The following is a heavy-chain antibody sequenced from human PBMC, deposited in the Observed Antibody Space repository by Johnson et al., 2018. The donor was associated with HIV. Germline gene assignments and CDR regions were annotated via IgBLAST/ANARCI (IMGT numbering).Heavy chain of an antibody. J-gene: IGHJ3*02. D-gene: IGHD3-22*01. CDR2: IYSGGGA. CDR1: GFTVSSNY. CDR3: ARHSDPWFVSGYYNGAFDI. Sequence: VQLVESGGGLVQPGGSLRLSCAASGFTVSSNYMSWVRQAPGQGLEWVSVIYSGGGAYYTDSVKGRFTISRDNSKNTLYLQMNSLRAEDTAVYYCARHSDPWFVSGYYNGAFDIWGQGTMVTVSS. V-gene: IGHV3-66*04.